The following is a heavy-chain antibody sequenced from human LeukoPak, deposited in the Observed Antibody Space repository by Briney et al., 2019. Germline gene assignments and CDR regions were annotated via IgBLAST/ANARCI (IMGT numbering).Heavy chain of an antibody. D-gene: IGHD6-25*01. CDR3: AKDRTASYYYYYMDV. V-gene: IGHV3-23*01. CDR1: GFTFSSYA. CDR2: ISGSGGST. J-gene: IGHJ6*03. Sequence: PGGSLRLSCAASGFTFSSYAMSWVRQAPGKGPEWVSAISGSGGSTYYADSVKGRFTISRDNSKNTLYLQMNSLRAEDTAVYYCAKDRTASYYYYYMDVWGKGTTVTVSS.